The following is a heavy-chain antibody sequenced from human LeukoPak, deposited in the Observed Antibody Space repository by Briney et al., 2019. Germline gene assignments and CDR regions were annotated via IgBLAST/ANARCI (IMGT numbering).Heavy chain of an antibody. CDR1: GFTFSDYY. CDR2: ISSSGSTI. V-gene: IGHV3-11*04. D-gene: IGHD6-13*01. CDR3: ARSGSWYIYYYYYMDV. Sequence: GGSLRLSCAASGFTFSDYYMSWIRQAPGKGLEWVSYISSSGSTIYYADSVKGRFTISRDNAKNSLYLQMNSLRAEDTAVYYCARSGSWYIYYYYYMDVWGKGTTVTVSS. J-gene: IGHJ6*03.